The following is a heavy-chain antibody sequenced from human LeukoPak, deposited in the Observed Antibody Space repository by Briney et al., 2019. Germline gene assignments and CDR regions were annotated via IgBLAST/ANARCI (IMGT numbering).Heavy chain of an antibody. J-gene: IGHJ4*02. CDR3: VRHGGFSSGWQTDC. Sequence: SETLSLTCTVSGVSISSTSYYWGWIRQPPGKGLEWIGSIFYSGSTYYNPSFKSRVTISVDTSKSQFSLKLGSVTAADTAVYYCVRHGGFSSGWQTDCWGQGTPVTVSS. CDR1: GVSISSTSYY. D-gene: IGHD6-19*01. V-gene: IGHV4-39*01. CDR2: IFYSGST.